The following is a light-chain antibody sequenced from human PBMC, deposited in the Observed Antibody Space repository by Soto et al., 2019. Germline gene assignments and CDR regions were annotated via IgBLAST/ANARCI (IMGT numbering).Light chain of an antibody. V-gene: IGLV2-8*01. Sequence: SMLPQPPSAAGSPGQSVTISPTATSSYVGGYNDVSWYQQHPGKARKLMIYEVSKWPSGLPDRFSGSKTGNTAYLPVSGIQAEDQADYYCSSYAGSHDLVFGTGTKVTVL. J-gene: IGLJ1*01. CDR3: SSYAGSHDLV. CDR2: EVS. CDR1: SSYVGGYND.